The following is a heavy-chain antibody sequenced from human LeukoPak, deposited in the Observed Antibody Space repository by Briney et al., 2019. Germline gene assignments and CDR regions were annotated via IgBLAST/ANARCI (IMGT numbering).Heavy chain of an antibody. J-gene: IGHJ4*02. CDR3: ARGQQLLSRPRIYFDY. CDR2: INHSGST. D-gene: IGHD6-13*01. CDR1: GGSISSSSYY. V-gene: IGHV4-39*07. Sequence: SETLSLTCTVSGGSISSSSYYWSWIRQPPGKGLEWIGEINHSGSTNYNPSLKSRVTISVDTSKNQFSLKLSSVTAADTAVYYCARGQQLLSRPRIYFDYWGQGTLVTVSS.